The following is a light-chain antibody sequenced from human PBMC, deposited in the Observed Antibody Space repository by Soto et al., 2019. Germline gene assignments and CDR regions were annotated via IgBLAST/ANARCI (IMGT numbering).Light chain of an antibody. V-gene: IGKV3-20*01. CDR1: QSVSSSY. CDR2: GAS. J-gene: IGKJ4*01. CDR3: QQYGSSPPLT. Sequence: EIVLTQSPGTLSLSPGERATLSCRASQSVSSSYLAWYQQKPGQAPRLLIYGASSMATGIPDRFSGSGSGTDFTLIISRLEPEDFAVYYCQQYGSSPPLTFGGGTKVEIK.